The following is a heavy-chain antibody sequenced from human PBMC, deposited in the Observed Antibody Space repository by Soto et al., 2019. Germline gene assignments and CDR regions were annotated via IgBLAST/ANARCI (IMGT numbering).Heavy chain of an antibody. CDR1: GFTFSSYA. D-gene: IGHD6-19*01. Sequence: EVQLLESGGGLVQPGGSLRLSCAASGFTFSSYAKSWVRQAPGKGLEWVSAISGSGGSTYYADSVKGRFTISRDNSKNTLYLQMNSLRAEDTAVYYCAKSLEGEQWLGEPCGSPLDYWGQGTLVTVSS. CDR2: ISGSGGST. J-gene: IGHJ4*02. CDR3: AKSLEGEQWLGEPCGSPLDY. V-gene: IGHV3-23*01.